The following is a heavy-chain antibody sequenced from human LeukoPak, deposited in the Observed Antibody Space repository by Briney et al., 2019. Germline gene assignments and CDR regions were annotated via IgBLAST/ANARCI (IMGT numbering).Heavy chain of an antibody. CDR3: ASADRGYGSGSYYRFDY. CDR2: IYYSGST. J-gene: IGHJ4*02. V-gene: IGHV4-39*01. CDR1: GGPISSSSYY. Sequence: SETLSLTCTVSGGPISSSSYYWGWIRQPPGQGLEWIGSIYYSGSTYYNPSLKSRVTISVDTSKNQFSLKLSSVTAADTAVYYCASADRGYGSGSYYRFDYWGQGTLVTVSS. D-gene: IGHD3-10*01.